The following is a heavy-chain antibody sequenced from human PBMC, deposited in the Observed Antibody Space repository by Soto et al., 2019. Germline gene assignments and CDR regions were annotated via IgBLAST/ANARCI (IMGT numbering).Heavy chain of an antibody. J-gene: IGHJ6*02. CDR2: IYHSGST. D-gene: IGHD3-10*01. V-gene: IGHV4-4*02. CDR1: GGSISSSNW. CDR3: ARGTDGSGGYYYYYYGMDV. Sequence: PSETLSLTCAVSGGSISSSNWWSWVRQPPGKGLEWIGEIYHSGSTNYNPSLKSRVTISVDKSKNQFSLKLSSVTAADTAVYYWARGTDGSGGYYYYYYGMDVWGQGTTVTVSS.